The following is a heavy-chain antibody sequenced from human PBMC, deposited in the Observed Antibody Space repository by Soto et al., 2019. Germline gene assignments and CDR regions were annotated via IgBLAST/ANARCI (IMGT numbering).Heavy chain of an antibody. D-gene: IGHD6-13*01. J-gene: IGHJ6*02. CDR1: GFTFSSYA. Sequence: GGSLRLSCAASGFTFSSYAMHWVRQAPGKGLEWVAVISYDGSNKYYADSVKGRFTISRDNSKNTLYLQMNSLRAEDTAVYYCARDSSSWLMGYGMDVWGQGTTVTVS. V-gene: IGHV3-30-3*01. CDR3: ARDSSSWLMGYGMDV. CDR2: ISYDGSNK.